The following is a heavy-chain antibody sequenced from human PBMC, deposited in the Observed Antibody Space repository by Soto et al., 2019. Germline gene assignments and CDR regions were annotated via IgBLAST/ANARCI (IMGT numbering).Heavy chain of an antibody. V-gene: IGHV3-30*18. Sequence: PGGSLRLSCAASGFTFSSYGMHWVRQAPGKGLEWVAVISYDGSNKYYADSVKGRFTISRDNSKNTLYLQMNSLRAEDTAVYYCAKDQITMVRRTPNPWFDPWGQGTLVTVSS. CDR2: ISYDGSNK. D-gene: IGHD3-10*01. CDR3: AKDQITMVRRTPNPWFDP. J-gene: IGHJ5*02. CDR1: GFTFSSYG.